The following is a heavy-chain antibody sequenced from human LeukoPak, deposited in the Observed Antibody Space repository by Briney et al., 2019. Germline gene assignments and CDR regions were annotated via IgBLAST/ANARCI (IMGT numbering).Heavy chain of an antibody. J-gene: IGHJ5*02. CDR1: GGSISSYY. Sequence: SETLSLTCTVSGGSISSYYWSWIRQPPGKGLEWIGSIYHSGSTYYNPSLKSRVTISVDTSKNQFSLKLSSVTAADTAVYYCAAGGSLYNWFDPWGQGTLVTVSS. CDR2: IYHSGST. CDR3: AAGGSLYNWFDP. D-gene: IGHD4-23*01. V-gene: IGHV4-59*04.